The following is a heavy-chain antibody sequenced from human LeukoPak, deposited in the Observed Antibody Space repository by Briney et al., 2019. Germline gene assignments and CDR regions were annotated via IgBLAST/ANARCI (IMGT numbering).Heavy chain of an antibody. CDR3: ARLGPRYYGSGSAYYFDY. CDR2: IYPGDSDT. J-gene: IGHJ4*02. D-gene: IGHD3-10*01. V-gene: IGHV5-51*01. Sequence: GESLKISCKGSGYSFTNYWIGWVRQMPGKGLEWMGIIYPGDSDTRYSPSFQGQVTISADKSISTAYLQWSSLKASDTAMYYCARLGPRYYGSGSAYYFDYWGQGTLVTVSS. CDR1: GYSFTNYW.